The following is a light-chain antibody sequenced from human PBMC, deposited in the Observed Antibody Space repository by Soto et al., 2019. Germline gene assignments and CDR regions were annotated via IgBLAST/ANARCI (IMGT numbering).Light chain of an antibody. CDR2: DVS. CDR3: SPYTSSSTVV. J-gene: IGLJ2*01. Sequence: QSALTQPASVSGSPGQSVTISCTGTSSDVGGYNFVSWYQQHPGKAPKLMIYDVSNRSSVVSNCCSGSKSGTTASLTISGLQADDEADYYCSPYTSSSTVVFGGGTKLTVL. CDR1: SSDVGGYNF. V-gene: IGLV2-14*01.